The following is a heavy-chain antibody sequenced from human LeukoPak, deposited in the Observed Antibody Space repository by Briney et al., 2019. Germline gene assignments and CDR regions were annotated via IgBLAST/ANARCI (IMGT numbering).Heavy chain of an antibody. V-gene: IGHV3-48*03. CDR2: ISSSGSTI. Sequence: GGSLRLSCVASGFTLNNFEMNWVRQAPGKGLEWVSFISSSGSTIYYAESVKGRFTISRDDAKNSLYLQMNSLRADDTAIYYFAREDVARSPDCWGQGSLVTVSS. CDR3: AREDVARSPDC. CDR1: GFTLNNFE. D-gene: IGHD6-13*01. J-gene: IGHJ4*02.